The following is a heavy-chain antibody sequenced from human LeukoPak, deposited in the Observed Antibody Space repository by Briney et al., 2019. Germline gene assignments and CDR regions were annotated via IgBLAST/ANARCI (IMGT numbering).Heavy chain of an antibody. Sequence: GWSVRLSCAASGFTLRSYGMHWVRQAPAKGLEWVGVISYDGSNKDYADSVKGRFTISRDNYKNTLYLKMNSLRAEDTAVYYCAKESSRYGDYQVFDYWGQGTLVTVSS. V-gene: IGHV3-30*18. CDR3: AKESSRYGDYQVFDY. CDR2: ISYDGSNK. CDR1: GFTLRSYG. J-gene: IGHJ4*02. D-gene: IGHD4-17*01.